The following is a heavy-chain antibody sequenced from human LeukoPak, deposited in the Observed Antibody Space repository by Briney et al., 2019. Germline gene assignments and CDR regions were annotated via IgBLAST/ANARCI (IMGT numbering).Heavy chain of an antibody. J-gene: IGHJ4*02. CDR2: IIPIFGTA. CDR3: ARVGATYYYDSSGYYFDY. CDR1: GGTFSNYA. Sequence: SVKVSCKASGGTFSNYAISWVRQAPGQGLEWMGGIIPIFGTANYAQKFQGRVTITTDESTSTAYMELSSLRSEDTAVYYCARVGATYYYDSSGYYFDYWGQGTLVTVSS. D-gene: IGHD3-22*01. V-gene: IGHV1-69*05.